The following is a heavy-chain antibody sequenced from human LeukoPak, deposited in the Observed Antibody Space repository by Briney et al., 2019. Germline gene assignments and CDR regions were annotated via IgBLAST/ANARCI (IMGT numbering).Heavy chain of an antibody. V-gene: IGHV3-11*04. J-gene: IGHJ3*02. D-gene: IGHD6-25*01. Sequence: TGGSLRLSSAASGFLFSDYYMSWIRQAPGQGLASVSYISSSGSTIYYADSVKGRFTISRDNAKNSLYLQMNSLIAEDTAVYYCARRSGYPKVAFDIWGQGTMVTVSS. CDR3: ARRSGYPKVAFDI. CDR1: GFLFSDYY. CDR2: ISSSGSTI.